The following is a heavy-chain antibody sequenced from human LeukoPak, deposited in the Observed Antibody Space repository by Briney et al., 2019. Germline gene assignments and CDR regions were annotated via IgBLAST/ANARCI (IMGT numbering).Heavy chain of an antibody. V-gene: IGHV1-69*13. J-gene: IGHJ4*02. CDR2: IILKSGTA. CDR1: GGTFSSYA. D-gene: IGHD1-26*01. Sequence: SVKVSCKASGGTFSSYAISWVRQAPGQGLEWMGGIILKSGTANFAQKFQGRLTITADESTSTAYMDLSSLRLEDTAVYYCAKANGGSYTPDYWGQGTLVTVSS. CDR3: AKANGGSYTPDY.